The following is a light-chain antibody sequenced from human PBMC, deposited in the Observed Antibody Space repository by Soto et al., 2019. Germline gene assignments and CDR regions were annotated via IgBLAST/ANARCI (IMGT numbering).Light chain of an antibody. Sequence: EIVLTQSPGTVSLSPGERATLSCMASQSVSRSDLAWYQHKPGQSPRLLIYGTSSRATGIPDRFSGSGSGTEFTLTISSLQSEDFAVYYCQQYGSSPETFGQGTKVDIK. CDR3: QQYGSSPET. CDR1: QSVSRSD. CDR2: GTS. V-gene: IGKV3-20*01. J-gene: IGKJ1*01.